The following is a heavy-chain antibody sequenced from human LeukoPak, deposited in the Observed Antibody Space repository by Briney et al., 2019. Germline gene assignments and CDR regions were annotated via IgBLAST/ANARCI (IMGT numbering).Heavy chain of an antibody. CDR3: ARGATIGYCSGGSCPRAFDI. V-gene: IGHV4-31*03. J-gene: IGHJ3*02. CDR1: GGSIGSGGYY. CDR2: IYYSGST. Sequence: SETLSLTCTVSGGSIGSGGYYWSWIRQHPGKGLEWIGYIYYSGSTYYNPSLKSRVTISVDTSKNQFSLKLSSVTAADTAVYYCARGATIGYCSGGSCPRAFDIWGQGTMVTVSS. D-gene: IGHD2-15*01.